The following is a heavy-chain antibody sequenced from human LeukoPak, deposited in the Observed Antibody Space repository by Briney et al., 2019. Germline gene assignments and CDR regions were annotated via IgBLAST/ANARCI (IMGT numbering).Heavy chain of an antibody. CDR2: IIPIFGTA. CDR1: GGTFSSYA. V-gene: IGHV1-69*13. CDR3: ASAFRGRNGSGSYYKGYYYYYGMDV. D-gene: IGHD3-10*01. Sequence: ASVKVSCKASGGTFSSYAISWVRQAPGQGLEWMGGIIPIFGTANYAQKFQGRVTITADESTSTAYMELSSLRSEDTAVYYCASAFRGRNGSGSYYKGYYYYYGMDVWGKGTTVTVSS. J-gene: IGHJ6*04.